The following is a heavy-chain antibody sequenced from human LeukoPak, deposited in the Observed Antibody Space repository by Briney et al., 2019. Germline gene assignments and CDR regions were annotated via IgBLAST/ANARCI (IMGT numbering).Heavy chain of an antibody. J-gene: IGHJ5*02. V-gene: IGHV3-7*01. D-gene: IGHD3-16*01. CDR1: GFTFSKYW. CDR2: ITQDGSGE. CDR3: VGEWGGGSNWSDH. Sequence: GGSLRLSCAASGFTFSKYWMNWVRQAPGKGLDWVATITQDGSGEYYVDSLKGRFTISRDNAKNSLYLQMNSLRAEDTAVYYGVGEWGGGSNWSDHWGRGTLVTVSS.